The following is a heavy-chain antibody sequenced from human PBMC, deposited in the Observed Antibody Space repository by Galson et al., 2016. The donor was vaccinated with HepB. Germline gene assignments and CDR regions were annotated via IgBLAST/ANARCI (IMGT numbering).Heavy chain of an antibody. Sequence: SVKVSCKASGYRFTGYYIHWVRQAPGQGLEWLGWINPNSGDTDHAQSIQDTVTVTRDTSIRTAYLALSRLTSDDTAVYYCARGGDFWSGYFFQDWGQGTPVSVIS. CDR2: INPNSGDT. J-gene: IGHJ1*01. D-gene: IGHD3-3*01. CDR1: GYRFTGYY. V-gene: IGHV1-2*02. CDR3: ARGGDFWSGYFFQD.